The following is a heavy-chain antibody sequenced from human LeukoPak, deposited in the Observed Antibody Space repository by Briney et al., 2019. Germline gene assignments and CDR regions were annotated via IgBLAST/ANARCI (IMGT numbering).Heavy chain of an antibody. V-gene: IGHV3-48*02. D-gene: IGHD3-22*01. CDR3: ANINSGGGYYYGSSGYSSCFDF. CDR1: GFTFSNYG. CDR2: IDSSSSTI. Sequence: GGSLRLSCAASGFTFSNYGMNWVRQAPGKGLEWVSYIDSSSSTIYYADSVKGRFTISRDNAKNSLYLQMNSLRDEYTAVYYCANINSGGGYYYGSSGYSSCFDFWGQGTLVTVSS. J-gene: IGHJ4*02.